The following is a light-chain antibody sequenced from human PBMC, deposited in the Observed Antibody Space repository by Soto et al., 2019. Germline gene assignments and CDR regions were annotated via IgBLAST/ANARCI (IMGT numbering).Light chain of an antibody. J-gene: IGKJ4*01. Sequence: DIQLTQSPSSLSASVGDRVTITCRASQSVTTYLNWYQQKPGKAPKLLISAASSLRDGVPSRFSGSGSGTVFTLTINSLHPEDFGTYYCQQSFSDPPLSFGGGTRVEVK. V-gene: IGKV1-39*01. CDR1: QSVTTY. CDR2: AAS. CDR3: QQSFSDPPLS.